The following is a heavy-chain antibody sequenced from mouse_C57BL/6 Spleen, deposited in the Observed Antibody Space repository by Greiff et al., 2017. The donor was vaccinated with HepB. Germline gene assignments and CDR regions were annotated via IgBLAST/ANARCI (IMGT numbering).Heavy chain of an antibody. J-gene: IGHJ3*01. Sequence: VQLQQSGAELVRPGASVTLSCKASGYTFTDYEMHWVKQTPVHGLEWIGAIDPETGGTAYNQKFKGKAILTADKSSSTAYMELRSLTSEDSAVYYSTSTDYSNYVRFAYWGQGTLVTVSA. D-gene: IGHD2-5*01. CDR2: IDPETGGT. V-gene: IGHV1-15*01. CDR3: TSTDYSNYVRFAY. CDR1: GYTFTDYE.